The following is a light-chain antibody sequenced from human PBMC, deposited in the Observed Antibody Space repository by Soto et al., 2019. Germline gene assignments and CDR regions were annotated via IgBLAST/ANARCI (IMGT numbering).Light chain of an antibody. Sequence: QSALTQPASVSGPPGQSITISCTGTSSDVGGYNYVSWYQQHPGKAPKLMIYDVSNRPSGISNRFSGSKSGNTASLTISGLQAEDEADYYCGSYTSSSTYVFGTGTKVTVL. CDR3: GSYTSSSTYV. CDR2: DVS. V-gene: IGLV2-14*01. J-gene: IGLJ1*01. CDR1: SSDVGGYNY.